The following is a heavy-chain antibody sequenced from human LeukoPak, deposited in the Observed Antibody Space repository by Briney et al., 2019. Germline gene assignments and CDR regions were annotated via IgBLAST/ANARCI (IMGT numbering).Heavy chain of an antibody. J-gene: IGHJ5*02. D-gene: IGHD2-15*01. Sequence: TSETLSLTCTVSGVSLNSHYWSWVRQSAGKGLEWIGRVYTSGGTNLNPSLESRLSMSVDTSNNQFSLKLASVTAADTAVYFCVRDLKDVVPTPVRSGWFDPWGPGTQVTVSS. V-gene: IGHV4-4*07. CDR1: GVSLNSHY. CDR2: VYTSGGT. CDR3: VRDLKDVVPTPVRSGWFDP.